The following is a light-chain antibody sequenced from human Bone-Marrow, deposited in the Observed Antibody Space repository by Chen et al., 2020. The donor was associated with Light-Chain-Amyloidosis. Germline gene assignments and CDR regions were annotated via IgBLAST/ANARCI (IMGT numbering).Light chain of an antibody. CDR2: DDS. J-gene: IGLJ3*02. Sequence: SYVLTQPSSVSVAPGQTATIACGGNNIGSTSVPWYQQTPGQAPLLVVYDDSDRPSGIPERLSGSSSGNTATLTMSRVEAGDEADYYCQVWDRSSDRPVFGGGTKLTVL. CDR1: NIGSTS. V-gene: IGLV3-21*02. CDR3: QVWDRSSDRPV.